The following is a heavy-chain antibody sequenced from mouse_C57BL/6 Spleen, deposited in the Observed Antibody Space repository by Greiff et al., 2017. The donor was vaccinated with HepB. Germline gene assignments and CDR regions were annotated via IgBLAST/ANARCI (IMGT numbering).Heavy chain of an antibody. CDR2: ISDGGSYT. CDR3: ARDPRYYYGSSYDAMDY. CDR1: GFTFSSYA. V-gene: IGHV5-4*01. Sequence: EVKLMESGGGLVKPGGSLKLSCAASGFTFSSYAMSWVRQTPEKRLEWVATISDGGSYTYYPDNVKGRFTISRDHAKNNLYLQMSHLKSEDTAMYYCARDPRYYYGSSYDAMDYWGQGTSVTVSS. D-gene: IGHD1-1*01. J-gene: IGHJ4*01.